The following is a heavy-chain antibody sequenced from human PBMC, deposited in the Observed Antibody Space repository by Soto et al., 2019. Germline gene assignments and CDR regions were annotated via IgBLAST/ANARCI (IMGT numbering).Heavy chain of an antibody. J-gene: IGHJ5*01. V-gene: IGHV3-30*04. CDR3: ARTRNGGVADSFDS. CDR1: GFTFSRHA. D-gene: IGHD3-3*01. Sequence: PGGSLRLSCAASGFTFSRHAIHWVRLTPGRGLEWVLAISRDGSYIYYTDSVKGRFTVSRDNSKNTVFVQMNRLIPDDTALYFCARTRNGGVADSFDSWGQGTRVTVPQ. CDR2: ISRDGSYI.